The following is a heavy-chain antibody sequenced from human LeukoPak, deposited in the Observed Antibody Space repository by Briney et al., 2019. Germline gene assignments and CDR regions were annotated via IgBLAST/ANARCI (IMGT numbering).Heavy chain of an antibody. CDR3: ARGQAGSYYYDSSGHGDWFDP. J-gene: IGHJ5*02. Sequence: SVKVSCKASGGTFSSYAISWVRQAPGQGLEWMGGIIPIFGTANYAQKFQGRVTITTDESTSTAYMELSSLRSEDTAVYYCARGQAGSYYYDSSGHGDWFDPWGQGTLVTVSS. V-gene: IGHV1-69*05. CDR2: IIPIFGTA. D-gene: IGHD3-22*01. CDR1: GGTFSSYA.